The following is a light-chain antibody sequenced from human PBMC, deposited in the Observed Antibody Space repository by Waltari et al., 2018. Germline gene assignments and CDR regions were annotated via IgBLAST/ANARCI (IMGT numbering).Light chain of an antibody. V-gene: IGLV2-14*03. Sequence: QSALTQPASVSGSPGQSITISCSGSSSDVGGDDSVSWFQDHPGQAPKVIIYDVNNRASGISDRFSGSKSGNTASLTISGLQAEDEGDYYCTSQSSNNEMKFGGGTKVTVL. CDR2: DVN. J-gene: IGLJ2*01. CDR3: TSQSSNNEMK. CDR1: SSDVGGDDS.